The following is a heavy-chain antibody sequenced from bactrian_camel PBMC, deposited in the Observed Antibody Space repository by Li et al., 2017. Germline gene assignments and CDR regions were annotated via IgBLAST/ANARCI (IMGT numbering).Heavy chain of an antibody. Sequence: QLVESGGGLVQPGGSLRLSCAASGFTFSGYIISWVRQAPGKGLEWVARITPTGRSTTYADSVKGRFTISRDNAKNTVYLQMNSLKPEDTAVYYCVRNVRTVVGSWSGERNWGQGTQVTVS. CDR1: GFTFSGYI. V-gene: IGHV3S40*01. J-gene: IGHJ4*01. CDR3: VRNVRTVVGSWSGERN. D-gene: IGHD6*01. CDR2: ITPTGRST.